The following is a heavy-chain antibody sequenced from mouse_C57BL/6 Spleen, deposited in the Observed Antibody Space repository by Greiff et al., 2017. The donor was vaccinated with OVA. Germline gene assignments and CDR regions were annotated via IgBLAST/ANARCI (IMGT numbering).Heavy chain of an antibody. J-gene: IGHJ3*01. CDR2: IYPGSGST. CDR1: GYTFTSYW. V-gene: IGHV1-55*01. Sequence: QVQLQQPGAELVKPGASVKMSCKASGYTFTSYWITWVKQRPGQGLEWIGDIYPGSGSTNYNEKFKSKATLTVDTSSSTAYMQLSSLTSEDSAVYYCARGRFYDGYYGWFAYWGQGTLVTVSA. D-gene: IGHD2-3*01. CDR3: ARGRFYDGYYGWFAY.